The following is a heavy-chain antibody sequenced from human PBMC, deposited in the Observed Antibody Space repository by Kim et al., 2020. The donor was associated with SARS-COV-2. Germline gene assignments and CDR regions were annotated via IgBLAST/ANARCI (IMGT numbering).Heavy chain of an antibody. CDR1: GGSISSSSYY. Sequence: SETLSLTCTVSGGSISSSSYYWGWIRLPPGKGLEWIGTIYYSGSTYYNPSLNSRVTISLDTSKNQFSLKLSSVIATDTAVYYCARHSHWGGYYFDYWGQGTLVTVSS. D-gene: IGHD3-16*01. J-gene: IGHJ4*02. CDR3: ARHSHWGGYYFDY. CDR2: IYYSGST. V-gene: IGHV4-39*01.